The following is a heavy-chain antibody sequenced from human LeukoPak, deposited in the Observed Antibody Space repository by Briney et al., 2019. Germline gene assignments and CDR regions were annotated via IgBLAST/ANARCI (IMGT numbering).Heavy chain of an antibody. V-gene: IGHV1-2*02. Sequence: ASVKVSCKASGYTFTGYYMHWVRQAPGQGLEWMGWINPHTGGTNYAQKFQGRVTMTRDTSISTAYMELSRLRSDDTAVYYCVKQHCSGGSCYYLDYWGQGTVVTVSS. CDR3: VKQHCSGGSCYYLDY. CDR2: INPHTGGT. CDR1: GYTFTGYY. D-gene: IGHD2-15*01. J-gene: IGHJ4*02.